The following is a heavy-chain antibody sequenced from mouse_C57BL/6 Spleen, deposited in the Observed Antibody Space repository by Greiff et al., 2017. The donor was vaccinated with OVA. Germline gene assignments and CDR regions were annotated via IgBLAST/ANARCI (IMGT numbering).Heavy chain of an antibody. CDR2: IRNKANGYTT. J-gene: IGHJ1*03. Sequence: EVKLMESGGGLVQPGGSLSLSCAASGFTFTDYYMSWVRQPPGKALEWLGFIRNKANGYTTEYSASVKGRFTISRDNSQSILYLQMNALRAEDSATYYCARYYYGSSPYFDVWGTGTTVTVSS. CDR1: GFTFTDYY. D-gene: IGHD1-1*01. V-gene: IGHV7-3*01. CDR3: ARYYYGSSPYFDV.